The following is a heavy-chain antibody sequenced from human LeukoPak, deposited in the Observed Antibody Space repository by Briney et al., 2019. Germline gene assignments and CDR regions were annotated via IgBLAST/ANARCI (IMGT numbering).Heavy chain of an antibody. CDR3: ARLGSVAMPFDY. CDR2: SYYSGST. V-gene: IGHV4-59*08. J-gene: IGHJ4*02. CDR1: GGSMNNYC. Sequence: PSETLSLTCTVSGGSMNNYCWNWIRQPPGKGLEWIGYSYYSGSTNYNPSLKSRVNISVDTSKNQFSLNLSSVTAADTAVYYCARLGSVAMPFDYWGQGTLVTVSS. D-gene: IGHD2-2*01.